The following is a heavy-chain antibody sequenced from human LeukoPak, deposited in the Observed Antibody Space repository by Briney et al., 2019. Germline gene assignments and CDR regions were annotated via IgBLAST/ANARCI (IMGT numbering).Heavy chain of an antibody. V-gene: IGHV5-51*01. J-gene: IGHJ4*02. Sequence: GESLKISCKGSGYSFTSYWIGWVRQMPGKGLEGMGIIYPGDSDTRYSPSFQGQVTISADKSISTAYLQWSSLKASDTAMYYCARLEGGHYYDSSGYSQYWGQGTLVTVSS. CDR2: IYPGDSDT. CDR3: ARLEGGHYYDSSGYSQY. CDR1: GYSFTSYW. D-gene: IGHD3-22*01.